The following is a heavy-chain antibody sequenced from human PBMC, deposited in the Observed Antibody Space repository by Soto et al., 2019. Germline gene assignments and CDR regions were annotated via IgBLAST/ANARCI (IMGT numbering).Heavy chain of an antibody. CDR1: GGSISSGDYY. V-gene: IGHV4-30-4*01. Sequence: SETLSLTCTVSGGSISSGDYYWSWIRQPPGKGLEWIGYIYYSGSTYYNPSLKSRVTISVDTSKNQFSLKLSSVTAADTAVYYCARDGGGRRGYRYGYFDYWGQGTLVTVSS. CDR3: ARDGGGRRGYRYGYFDY. D-gene: IGHD5-18*01. J-gene: IGHJ4*02. CDR2: IYYSGST.